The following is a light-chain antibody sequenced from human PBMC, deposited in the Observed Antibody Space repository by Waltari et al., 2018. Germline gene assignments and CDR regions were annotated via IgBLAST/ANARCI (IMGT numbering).Light chain of an antibody. CDR2: GNS. CDR3: QSYDRSLNGHVV. CDR1: RSNIGSTSD. V-gene: IGLV1-40*01. J-gene: IGLJ2*01. Sequence: QSVLTQPPSVSGAPGQTVTLSCTGSRSNIGSTSDVHWYQQLPGTAPKLLIYGNSNRPSGVPDRFSGSKSGTSASLAITGLQAEDEADYYCQSYDRSLNGHVVFGGGTKVTVL.